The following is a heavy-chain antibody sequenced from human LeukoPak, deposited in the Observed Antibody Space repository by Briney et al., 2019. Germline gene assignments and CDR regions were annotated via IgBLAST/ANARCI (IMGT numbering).Heavy chain of an antibody. CDR2: ISSSSSYI. J-gene: IGHJ2*01. CDR1: GFTFSSYS. D-gene: IGHD3-9*01. V-gene: IGHV3-21*04. CDR3: AKPELRYFDWLLFGYFDL. Sequence: GGSLRLSCAASGFTFSSYSMNWVRQAPGKGLEWVSSISSSSSYIYYADSVKGRFTISRDNSKNTLYLQMNSLRAKDTAVYYCAKPELRYFDWLLFGYFDLWGRGPLVTVSS.